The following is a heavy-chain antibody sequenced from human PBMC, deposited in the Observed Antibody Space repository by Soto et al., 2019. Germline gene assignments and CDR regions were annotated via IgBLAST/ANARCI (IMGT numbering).Heavy chain of an antibody. D-gene: IGHD3-10*01. CDR1: GGSISSYY. CDR3: ARVGSITMVRGAMNWFDP. Sequence: SETLSLTCTVSGGSISSYYWSLIRQPPGKGLEWIGYIYYSGSTNYNPSLKSRVTISVDTSKNQFSLKLSSVTAADTAVYYCARVGSITMVRGAMNWFDPWGQGTLVTVSS. V-gene: IGHV4-59*01. J-gene: IGHJ5*02. CDR2: IYYSGST.